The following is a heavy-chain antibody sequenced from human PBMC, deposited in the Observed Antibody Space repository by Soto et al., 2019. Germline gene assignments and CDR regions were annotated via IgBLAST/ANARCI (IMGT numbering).Heavy chain of an antibody. V-gene: IGHV4-59*01. CDR1: GGSISSYY. Sequence: SETLSLTCTVSGGSISSYYWSWIRQPPGKELERVGYIYYSGSTNYNPSLKSRITISVDTSKNQFSLKLSSVTAADTSVYYCAREKRGYSYGYCVYWGQGTLVTVSS. D-gene: IGHD5-18*01. CDR2: IYYSGST. J-gene: IGHJ4*02. CDR3: AREKRGYSYGYCVY.